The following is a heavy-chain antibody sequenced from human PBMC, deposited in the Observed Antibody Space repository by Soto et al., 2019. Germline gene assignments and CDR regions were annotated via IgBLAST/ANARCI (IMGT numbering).Heavy chain of an antibody. CDR2: IHSSGIT. V-gene: IGHV4-4*02. D-gene: IGHD3-9*01. CDR1: GVSVNNDKW. J-gene: IGHJ5*02. CDR3: AGQGSAGYGAFDL. Sequence: SETLSLTCAVSGVSVNNDKWWSLVRQPPGKGLEWIGEIHSSGITNYNPSLKSRASIFVDKFKNQFSVKLTSVTAADTAVYFWAGQGSAGYGAFDLCGQGTLVTVSS.